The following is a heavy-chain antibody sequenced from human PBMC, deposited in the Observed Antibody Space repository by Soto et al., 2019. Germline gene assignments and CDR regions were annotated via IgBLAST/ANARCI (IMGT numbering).Heavy chain of an antibody. Sequence: PSETLSLTCAVYGGSFSGYQLSWIRQTPGKGLEWIGEINDSGNINYNPSLKSRVTILLDTPKKQISLKLSSVTAADSAVYYCARGVILWFGELSRRGGYHYYMDVWGKGTTVTVSS. CDR2: INDSGNI. CDR3: ARGVILWFGELSRRGGYHYYMDV. CDR1: GGSFSGYQ. J-gene: IGHJ6*03. V-gene: IGHV4-34*01. D-gene: IGHD3-10*01.